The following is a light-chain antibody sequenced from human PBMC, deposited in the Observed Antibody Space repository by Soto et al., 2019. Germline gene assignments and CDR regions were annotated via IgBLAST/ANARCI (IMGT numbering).Light chain of an antibody. CDR3: YTYAGGSTYL. J-gene: IGLJ1*01. CDR2: EDI. Sequence: QSALTQPASVSGSPGQSITTSCTGTSSDVGSYSLLSWYQHHPGKAPKLIIYEDIKGPSGVSNRFSGSKSGNTASLRISGLQAEDEADYYCYTYAGGSTYLFGTGTKVT. CDR1: SSDVGSYSL. V-gene: IGLV2-23*01.